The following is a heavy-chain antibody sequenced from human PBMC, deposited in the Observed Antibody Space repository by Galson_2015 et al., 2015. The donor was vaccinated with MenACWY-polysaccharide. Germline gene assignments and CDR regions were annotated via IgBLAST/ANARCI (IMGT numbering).Heavy chain of an antibody. Sequence: SLRLSCAASGFTFSTYWMSWVRQAPGKGLEWVANIKQDGSEKYHVDSVKGRLTISRDNAKNSVYLQMNSLRAEDTAVYYCAREAAPDPYSSSYYACWGQGTLVTVSS. J-gene: IGHJ4*02. CDR2: IKQDGSEK. V-gene: IGHV3-7*03. CDR1: GFTFSTYW. CDR3: AREAAPDPYSSSYYAC. D-gene: IGHD6-13*01.